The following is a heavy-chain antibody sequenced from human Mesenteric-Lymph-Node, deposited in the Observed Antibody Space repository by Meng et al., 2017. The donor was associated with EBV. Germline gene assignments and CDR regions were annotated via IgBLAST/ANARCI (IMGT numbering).Heavy chain of an antibody. J-gene: IGHJ5*02. CDR1: GGSVSSTSYY. CDR3: ARENPARGNWFDP. V-gene: IGHV4-61*01. CDR2: VYYSGST. Sequence: VQLQEQGPGLVKPSETLSLTCTVSGGSVSSTSYYWSWIRQPPGKRLEWIGYVYYSGSTNYNPSLKSRVTISVDTSKNQFSLNLYSVTAADTAVYYCARENPARGNWFDPWGQGALVTVSS. D-gene: IGHD3-10*01.